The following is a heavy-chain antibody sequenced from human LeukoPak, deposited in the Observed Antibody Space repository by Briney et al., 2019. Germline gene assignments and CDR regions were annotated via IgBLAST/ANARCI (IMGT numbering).Heavy chain of an antibody. D-gene: IGHD4-11*01. CDR1: GGSISSSSYY. V-gene: IGHV4-39*01. CDR3: ARGFLTTGYYYYYMDV. Sequence: PSETLSLTCTVSGGSISSSSYYWGWSRQPPGRGLEGLGSIYYSGSTYYNPSLKSRVTISVDTSKNQFSLKLSSVTAADTAVYYCARGFLTTGYYYYYMDVWGKGTTVTVSS. J-gene: IGHJ6*03. CDR2: IYYSGST.